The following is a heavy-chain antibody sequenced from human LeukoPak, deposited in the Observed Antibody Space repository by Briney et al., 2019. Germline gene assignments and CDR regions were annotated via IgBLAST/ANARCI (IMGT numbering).Heavy chain of an antibody. Sequence: SETLSLTCAVSGGSISSSSSICWTWVRQPPGKGLEWIGYIYYSGSTNYNPSLKSRVTISVDTSKNQFSLKLSSVTAADTAVFYCARRGPGDHLFDYWGQGTLVTVSS. J-gene: IGHJ4*02. CDR2: IYYSGST. CDR3: ARRGPGDHLFDY. D-gene: IGHD2-21*02. V-gene: IGHV4-61*01. CDR1: GGSISSSSSIC.